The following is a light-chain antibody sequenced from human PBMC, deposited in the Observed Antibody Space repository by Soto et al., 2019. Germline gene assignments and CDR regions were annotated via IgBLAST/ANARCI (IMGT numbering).Light chain of an antibody. CDR2: YAS. Sequence: DIVLTQSPPTLSVSPGERATLSCRASLTISNNLAWYQQRPGQAPRLLISYASTRATGIPARFSGSGSGKDFTLTISGLQSEDSAVYYCQQYNNWPPGATFGPGTKVDIK. CDR1: LTISNN. J-gene: IGKJ3*01. V-gene: IGKV3-15*01. CDR3: QQYNNWPPGAT.